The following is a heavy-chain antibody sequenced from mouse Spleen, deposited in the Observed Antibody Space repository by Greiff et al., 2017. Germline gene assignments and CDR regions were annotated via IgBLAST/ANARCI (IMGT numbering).Heavy chain of an antibody. CDR3: ARSRYDGYFDY. D-gene: IGHD2-3*01. Sequence: VQVVESGAELVRPGVSVKISCKGSGYTFTDYAMHWVKQSHAKSLEWIGVISTYYGDASYNQKFKGKATMTVDKSSSTAYMELARLTSEDSAIYYCARSRYDGYFDYWGQGTTLTVSS. CDR2: ISTYYGDA. CDR1: GYTFTDYA. J-gene: IGHJ2*01. V-gene: IGHV1S137*01.